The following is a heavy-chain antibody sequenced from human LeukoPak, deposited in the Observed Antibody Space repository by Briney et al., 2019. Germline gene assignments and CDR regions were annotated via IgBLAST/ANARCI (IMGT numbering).Heavy chain of an antibody. D-gene: IGHD2-2*01. Sequence: SETLSLTCSVYGGSFSGYYWSWIRQPPGKGLEWVGEINHSGSTNYNPSLKSRVTISVDTSKNQISPKLSSVTAADTAVYYCERLGTPRCSSTSCSPRDYYYYMDVWGNGTTVTVFS. J-gene: IGHJ6*03. V-gene: IGHV4-34*01. CDR3: ERLGTPRCSSTSCSPRDYYYYMDV. CDR1: GGSFSGYY. CDR2: INHSGST.